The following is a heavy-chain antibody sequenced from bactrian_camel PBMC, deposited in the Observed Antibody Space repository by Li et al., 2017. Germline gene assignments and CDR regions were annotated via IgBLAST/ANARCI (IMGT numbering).Heavy chain of an antibody. CDR3: AADCLGYGPDKFRY. D-gene: IGHD3*01. CDR2: IDIDGTT. CDR1: KYSTHC. Sequence: QVQLVESGGGSVQAGGSLRLSCGASKYSTHCMAWFRQAPGKEREGVAAIDIDGTTTYADSVKGRFILSRDNAKNVFYLQMNNLKPEDTGTYYCAADCLGYGPDKFRYWGHGTQVTVS. V-gene: IGHV3S53*01. J-gene: IGHJ4*01.